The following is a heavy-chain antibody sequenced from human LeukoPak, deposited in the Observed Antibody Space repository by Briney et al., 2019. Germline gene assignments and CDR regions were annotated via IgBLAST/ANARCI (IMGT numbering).Heavy chain of an antibody. CDR1: GFTLSNHW. CDR3: ARNNGMDV. CDR2: VNRDGSET. J-gene: IGHJ6*02. V-gene: IGHV3-7*03. Sequence: GGSLRLSCAASGFTLSNHWMTWVRQVPGRGPEWVANVNRDGSETYYLDSVKGRFTISKDNAKNSLYLQMSSLRAEDTALYHCARNNGMDVWGQGTTVIVSS.